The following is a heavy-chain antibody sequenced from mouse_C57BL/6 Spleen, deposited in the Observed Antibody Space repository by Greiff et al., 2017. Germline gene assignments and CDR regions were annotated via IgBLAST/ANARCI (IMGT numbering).Heavy chain of an antibody. CDR1: GFTFSSYA. CDR3: ARDHGTTVVAHWYFDV. Sequence: EVKLMESGGGLVKPGGSLKLSCAASGFTFSSYAMSWVRQTPEKRLEWVATISDGGSYTYYPDNVKGRFTISRDNAKNNLYLQMSHLKSEDTAMYYCARDHGTTVVAHWYFDVWGTGTTVTVSS. D-gene: IGHD1-1*01. CDR2: ISDGGSYT. J-gene: IGHJ1*03. V-gene: IGHV5-4*01.